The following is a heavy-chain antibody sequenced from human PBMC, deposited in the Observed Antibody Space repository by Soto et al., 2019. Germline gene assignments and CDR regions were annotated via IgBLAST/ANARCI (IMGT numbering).Heavy chain of an antibody. CDR3: ARDLNGGSERMFYGMDV. J-gene: IGHJ6*02. V-gene: IGHV1-69*13. CDR2: IIPIFGTA. CDR1: GGTFSSYA. D-gene: IGHD7-27*01. Sequence: ASVKVSCKASGGTFSSYAISWVRQAPGQGLEWMGGIIPIFGTANYAQKFQGRVTITADESTSTAYMELSSLRSEDTAVYYCARDLNGGSERMFYGMDVWGQGTTVTVSS.